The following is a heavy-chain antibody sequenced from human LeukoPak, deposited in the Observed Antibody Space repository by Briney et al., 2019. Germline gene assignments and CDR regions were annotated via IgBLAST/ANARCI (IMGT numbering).Heavy chain of an antibody. J-gene: IGHJ4*02. CDR1: GGSFSGYY. CDR3: AGGSQTDY. V-gene: IGHV4-34*01. CDR2: INHSGST. Sequence: PSETLSLTCAVYGGSFSGYYWSWIRQPPGKGLEWIGEINHSGSTNYNPSLKSRVTISVDTSKNQFSLKLSSVTAADTAVYYCAGGSQTDYWGQGTLVTVSS.